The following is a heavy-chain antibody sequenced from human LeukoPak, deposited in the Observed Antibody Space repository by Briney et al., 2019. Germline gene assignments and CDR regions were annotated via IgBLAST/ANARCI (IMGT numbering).Heavy chain of an antibody. CDR2: IYYSGNT. Sequence: SETLSLTCTVSGGSISSTSYYWGWIRQPPGKGLEWIGSIYYSGNTYYNPSLKSRVTITVDTSKNQFSLRPSSLTAADTAVYYCAREIAAGGLRYYFDYWGQGTLVTVSS. D-gene: IGHD6-13*01. CDR3: AREIAAGGLRYYFDY. CDR1: GGSISSTSYY. V-gene: IGHV4-39*07. J-gene: IGHJ4*02.